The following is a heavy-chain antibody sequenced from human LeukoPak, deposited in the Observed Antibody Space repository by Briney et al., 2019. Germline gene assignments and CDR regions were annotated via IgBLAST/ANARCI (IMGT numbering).Heavy chain of an antibody. J-gene: IGHJ4*02. CDR3: ARRLVTFGGVIVDYYFDY. D-gene: IGHD3-16*02. CDR1: GVSISTHY. CDR2: IYHNGIT. V-gene: IGHV4-59*11. Sequence: PSETLSLTCNVSGVSISTHYWSWIRQSPGKGLEWIGYIYHNGITNYNPSLKSRVTISIDTSKNQFSLKLSSVTAADTAVYYCARRLVTFGGVIVDYYFDYWGQGTLVTVSS.